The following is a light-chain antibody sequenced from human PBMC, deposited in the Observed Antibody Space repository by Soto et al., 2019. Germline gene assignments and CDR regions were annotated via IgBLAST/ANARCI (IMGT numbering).Light chain of an antibody. Sequence: DIHMTQSPSTLSASVGYRVTSTRRASQNIVIWLSRYQQKPRKAPRLLIYKASSLDSGVPSRFSGSGSGTDFTLTISSLQPDDFATYYCQQYNLFRTFGQGTKVDI. V-gene: IGKV1-5*03. J-gene: IGKJ1*01. CDR1: QNIVIW. CDR2: KAS. CDR3: QQYNLFRT.